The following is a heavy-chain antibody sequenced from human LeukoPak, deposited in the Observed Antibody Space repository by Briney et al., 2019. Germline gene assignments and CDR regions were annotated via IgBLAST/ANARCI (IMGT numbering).Heavy chain of an antibody. CDR3: AALVGATVGFDY. CDR2: IVVGSGNT. J-gene: IGHJ4*02. Sequence: GTSVKVSCKASGFTFTSSAMQWVRKARGQRLEWIGWIVVGSGNTNYAQKFQERVTITRDMSTSTAYMELSSLRSEDTAVYYCAALVGATVGFDYWGQGTLVTVSS. CDR1: GFTFTSSA. D-gene: IGHD1-26*01. V-gene: IGHV1-58*02.